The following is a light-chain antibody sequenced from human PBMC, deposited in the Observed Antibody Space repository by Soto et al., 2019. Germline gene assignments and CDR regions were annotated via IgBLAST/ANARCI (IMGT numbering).Light chain of an antibody. Sequence: QSALTQPASVSGSPGQSITISCTGTSSDVGGYDSVSWYQQHPGKAPKLMIYEVSNRPSGVSYRFSGSKSDNTAALTISGLQAEDEADYSCSSYSISNTLVFGTGTKLTVL. V-gene: IGLV2-14*01. CDR3: SSYSISNTLV. CDR1: SSDVGGYDS. J-gene: IGLJ1*01. CDR2: EVS.